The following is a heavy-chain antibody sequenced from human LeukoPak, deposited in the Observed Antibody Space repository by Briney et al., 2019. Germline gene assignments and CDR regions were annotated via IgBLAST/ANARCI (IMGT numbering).Heavy chain of an antibody. D-gene: IGHD6-13*01. Sequence: GGSLRLSCAASGFTFSSYSMNWVRQAPGKGLEWVSFISSSRSYIYYADSVKGRFTISRDNAKNSLYLQMNSLRAEDAAVYYCARFIAAPYYFDYWGRGTLVTVSS. CDR3: ARFIAAPYYFDY. CDR1: GFTFSSYS. V-gene: IGHV3-21*01. CDR2: ISSSRSYI. J-gene: IGHJ4*02.